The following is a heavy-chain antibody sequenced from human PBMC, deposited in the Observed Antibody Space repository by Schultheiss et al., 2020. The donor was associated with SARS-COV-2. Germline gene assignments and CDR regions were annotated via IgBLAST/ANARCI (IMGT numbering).Heavy chain of an antibody. CDR3: AKDRYCSGGACLRSYFDY. CDR1: GFTFSSYA. V-gene: IGHV3-23*01. Sequence: GGSLRLSCAASGFTFSSYAMSWVRQAPGKGLEWVSAISGSGGSTYYANSVKGRFTISRDNSKNTLYLQMNSLRAEDTAVYFCAKDRYCSGGACLRSYFDYWGQGTLVTVSS. CDR2: ISGSGGST. D-gene: IGHD2-15*01. J-gene: IGHJ4*02.